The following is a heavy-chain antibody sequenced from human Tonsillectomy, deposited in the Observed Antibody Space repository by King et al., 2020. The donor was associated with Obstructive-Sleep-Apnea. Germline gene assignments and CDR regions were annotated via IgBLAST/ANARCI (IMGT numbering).Heavy chain of an antibody. CDR3: ARNSGYDYYFDD. J-gene: IGHJ4*02. D-gene: IGHD5-12*01. V-gene: IGHV1-2*02. CDR1: GYTFTGYY. CDR2: INPDTGDT. Sequence: QLVQSGAEVKKPGASVKVSCKASGYTFTGYYMHWVRQAPGQGLEWMGWINPDTGDTNFAQNCQGRVTMTRDTSISTAYMELSRLRSDDTAVYYCARNSGYDYYFDDWGQGTLATVSS.